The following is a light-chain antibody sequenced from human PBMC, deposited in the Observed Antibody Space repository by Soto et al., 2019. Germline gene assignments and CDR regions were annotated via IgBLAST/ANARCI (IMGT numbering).Light chain of an antibody. CDR2: EVR. J-gene: IGLJ1*01. Sequence: QSVLTQPASVSGSPGQSITISCTGTSSDVGGYDFVSWYQHHPGKAPKLIIYEVRTRPSGVSDRFSGPKSGNTASLTISGLQAEDEADYYCSSYTSDWGVFGTGTKLTVL. V-gene: IGLV2-14*01. CDR3: SSYTSDWGV. CDR1: SSDVGGYDF.